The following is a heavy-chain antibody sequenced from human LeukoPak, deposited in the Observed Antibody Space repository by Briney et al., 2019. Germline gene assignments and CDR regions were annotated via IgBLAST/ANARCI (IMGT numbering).Heavy chain of an antibody. V-gene: IGHV4-59*01. CDR3: ARDRGSTGYYYLDS. D-gene: IGHD6-19*01. CDR2: IYYTGST. CDR1: GGPITEYY. J-gene: IGHJ4*02. Sequence: PSETLSLTCSVSGGPITEYYWSWIRQPPGKGLEWIGYIYYTGSTNYSPSLKSRVTMPVDASRNEFSLKLVSVTAADTAVYYCARDRGSTGYYYLDSWGQGVLVTVSS.